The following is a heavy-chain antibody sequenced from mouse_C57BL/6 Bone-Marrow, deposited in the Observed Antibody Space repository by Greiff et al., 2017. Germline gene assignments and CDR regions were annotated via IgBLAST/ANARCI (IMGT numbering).Heavy chain of an antibody. CDR2: IDPSDSET. V-gene: IGHV1-52*01. Sequence: QVQLQQPGAELVRPGSSVKLSCKASGYTFTSYWMHWVKQRPIQGLEWIGNIDPSDSETHYNQKFKDKATLTVDKSSSTAYMQLSSLTSEDSAVYYCARGGYDYGGGSFDYWGQGTTLTVSS. D-gene: IGHD2-4*01. CDR3: ARGGYDYGGGSFDY. CDR1: GYTFTSYW. J-gene: IGHJ2*01.